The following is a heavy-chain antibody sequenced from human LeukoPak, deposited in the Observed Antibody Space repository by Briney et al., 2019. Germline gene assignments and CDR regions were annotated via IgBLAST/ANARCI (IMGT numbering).Heavy chain of an antibody. CDR3: VSFYETY. D-gene: IGHD2/OR15-2a*01. CDR2: INSDGSWT. Sequence: GGSLRLSCAASGNYWMHWVRQAPGKGLVWVSHINSDGSWTSYANSVKGRFTTSKDNAKNTVYLQMNSLRAEDTAVYYCVSFYETYWGRGTLVTVSS. V-gene: IGHV3-74*01. CDR1: GNYW. J-gene: IGHJ4*02.